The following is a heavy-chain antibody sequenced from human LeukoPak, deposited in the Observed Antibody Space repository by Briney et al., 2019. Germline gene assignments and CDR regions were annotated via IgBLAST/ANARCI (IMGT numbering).Heavy chain of an antibody. D-gene: IGHD2/OR15-2a*01. CDR1: GFTFSDYW. V-gene: IGHV3-7*04. CDR2: IKHDASEK. J-gene: IGHJ3*02. CDR3: ARTTKYSFDI. Sequence: GGSLRLSCVASGFTFSDYWMSWVRQAPGKGLEWVAHIKHDASEKYYVDSVKGRFTISRDNAKNSLYLSMSSLRSEDTAVYYCARTTKYSFDIWGQGTMVTVSS.